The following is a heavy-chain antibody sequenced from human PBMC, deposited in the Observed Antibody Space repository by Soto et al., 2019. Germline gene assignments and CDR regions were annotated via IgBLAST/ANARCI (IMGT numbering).Heavy chain of an antibody. CDR3: ARSAGGSYPQYDY. Sequence: PGGSLRLSCAASGFTFSSYAMHWVRQAPGTGLGWVAVISYDGRDKYYPDSVKGRFTISRDNSKNTLYLQMNSLRAEDTAVYYCARSAGGSYPQYDYWGQGTLVTVSS. V-gene: IGHV3-30*04. J-gene: IGHJ4*02. CDR1: GFTFSSYA. D-gene: IGHD1-26*01. CDR2: ISYDGRDK.